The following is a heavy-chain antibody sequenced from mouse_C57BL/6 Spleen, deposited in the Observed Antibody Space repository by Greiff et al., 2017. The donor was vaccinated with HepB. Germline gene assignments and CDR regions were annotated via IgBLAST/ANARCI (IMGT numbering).Heavy chain of an antibody. CDR1: GYTFTDYY. CDR3: ARSTGTRFAY. CDR2: INPNNGGT. J-gene: IGHJ3*01. Sequence: VHVKQSGPELVKPGASVKISCKASGYTFTDYYMNWVKQSHGKSLEWIGDINPNNGGTSYNQKFKGKATLTVDKSSSTAYMELRSLTSEDSAVYYCARSTGTRFAYWGQGTLVTVSA. D-gene: IGHD4-1*02. V-gene: IGHV1-26*01.